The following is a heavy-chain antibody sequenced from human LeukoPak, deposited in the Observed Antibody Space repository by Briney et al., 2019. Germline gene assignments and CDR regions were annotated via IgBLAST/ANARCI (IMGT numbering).Heavy chain of an antibody. CDR3: ARRAIGAGSGWFDP. V-gene: IGHV4-39*01. CDR2: IYYSGST. CDR1: GGSISSSSYY. D-gene: IGHD3-10*01. J-gene: IGHJ5*02. Sequence: PSETLSLTCTVSGGSISSSSYYWGWIRQPPGKGLEWIGSIYYSGSTYYNSSLKSRVTISVDTSKNQFSLKLSSVTAADTAVYYCARRAIGAGSGWFDPWGQGTLVTVSS.